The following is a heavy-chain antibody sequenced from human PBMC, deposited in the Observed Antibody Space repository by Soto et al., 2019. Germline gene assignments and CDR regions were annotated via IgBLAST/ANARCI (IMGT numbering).Heavy chain of an antibody. CDR3: VRDSGNGWKDY. D-gene: IGHD6-19*01. CDR1: GGSISSTNW. Sequence: QVQLQESGPGLVKPSGTLSLTCAVSGGSISSTNWWHWVRQPPGKGLEWIGENDHSGSTNYNPSLNSRVPMSVDKPKDRSSLELSSVTAADPAVYYCVRDSGNGWKDYWGQGTLVTVSS. V-gene: IGHV4-4*02. CDR2: NDHSGST. J-gene: IGHJ4*02.